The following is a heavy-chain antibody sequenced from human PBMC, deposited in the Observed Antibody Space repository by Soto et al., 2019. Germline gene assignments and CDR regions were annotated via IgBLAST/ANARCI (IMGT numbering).Heavy chain of an antibody. CDR2: ISYDGSNK. D-gene: IGHD4-4*01. Sequence: QVQLVESGGGVVQPGRSLRLSCAASGFTFSSYGMHWVRQAPGKGLEWVAVISYDGSNKYYADFVKGRFTISRDNSKNTLYLQMNSLRAEDTAVYYCAKSHDYSNYDGNKNWGQGTLVTVSS. CDR1: GFTFSSYG. J-gene: IGHJ4*02. V-gene: IGHV3-30*18. CDR3: AKSHDYSNYDGNKN.